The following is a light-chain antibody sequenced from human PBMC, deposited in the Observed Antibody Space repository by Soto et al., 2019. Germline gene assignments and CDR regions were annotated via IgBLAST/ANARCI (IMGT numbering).Light chain of an antibody. CDR2: TVT. CDR3: CSYAGSSSYV. V-gene: IGLV2-11*01. Sequence: QSALTQPRSVSGSPGQSVTISCTGTSSDIGGYNYVSWYQQHPGKAPKLMIYTVTKRPSVVPDRFSGSKSDNTASLTISGLQADDEADYYCCSYAGSSSYVFGTGTKLTVL. CDR1: SSDIGGYNY. J-gene: IGLJ1*01.